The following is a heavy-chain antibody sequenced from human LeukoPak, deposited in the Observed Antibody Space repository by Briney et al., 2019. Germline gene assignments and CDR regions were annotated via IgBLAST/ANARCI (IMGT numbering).Heavy chain of an antibody. J-gene: IGHJ3*02. V-gene: IGHV5-10-1*01. Sequence: GESLKISCKGSGYSFTSYWISWVRQMPGKGLEWMGRIDPSDSYTNYSPSFQGHVTISADKSISTAYLRWSSLKASDTAMYYCARQGSSFDAFDIWGQGTMVTVSS. CDR3: ARQGSSFDAFDI. D-gene: IGHD6-13*01. CDR2: IDPSDSYT. CDR1: GYSFTSYW.